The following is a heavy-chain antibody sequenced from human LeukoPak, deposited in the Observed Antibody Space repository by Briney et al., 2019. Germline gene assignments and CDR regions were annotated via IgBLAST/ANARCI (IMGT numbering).Heavy chain of an antibody. D-gene: IGHD6-6*01. J-gene: IGHJ3*02. V-gene: IGHV4-34*01. Sequence: SETLSLTCAVYGGSFSGYYWSWLRQPPGKGLEWIGEINHSGSTNYNPSLKSRVTISVDTSKNQFSLKLSSVTAADTAVYYCARPFAMYSSSYDAFDIWGQGTMVTVSS. CDR1: GGSFSGYY. CDR2: INHSGST. CDR3: ARPFAMYSSSYDAFDI.